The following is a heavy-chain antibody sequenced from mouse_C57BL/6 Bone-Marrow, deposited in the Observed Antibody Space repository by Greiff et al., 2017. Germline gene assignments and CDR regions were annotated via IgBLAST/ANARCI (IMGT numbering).Heavy chain of an antibody. CDR2: IYPGSGNT. CDR1: GYTFTDYY. Sequence: VKVVESGAELVRPGASVKLSCKASGYTFTDYYINWVKQRPGQGLAWIARIYPGSGNTYYNEKFKGKATLTAEKSSSTAYMQLSSLTSEDAAVYFGARGWAFDYWGQGTTLTVSS. V-gene: IGHV1-76*01. D-gene: IGHD1-1*02. CDR3: ARGWAFDY. J-gene: IGHJ2*01.